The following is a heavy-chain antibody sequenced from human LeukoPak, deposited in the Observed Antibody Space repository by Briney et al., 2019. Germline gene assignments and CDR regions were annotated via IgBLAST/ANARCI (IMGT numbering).Heavy chain of an antibody. Sequence: KPSETLSLTCAVYGGSFSGYYWSWIRQPPGKGLEWIGEINHSGSTNYNPSLKSRATISVDTSKNQFSLKLSSVTAADTAVYYCARRPYSSGWYGGWFDPWGQGTLVTVSS. CDR2: INHSGST. CDR1: GGSFSGYY. D-gene: IGHD6-19*01. J-gene: IGHJ5*02. V-gene: IGHV4-34*01. CDR3: ARRPYSSGWYGGWFDP.